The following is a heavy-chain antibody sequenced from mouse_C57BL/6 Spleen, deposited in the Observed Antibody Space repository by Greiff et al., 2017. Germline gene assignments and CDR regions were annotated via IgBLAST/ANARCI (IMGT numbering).Heavy chain of an antibody. V-gene: IGHV2-2*01. CDR3: ARTYFDV. CDR2: LGSGGGT. J-gene: IGHJ1*03. Sequence: QVQLKESGPGLVQPSQSLSITCTVSGFSLTSYGVHWVRQSPGRGLEWLGVLGSGGGTDYTAALITRLGISQDNSKSQVFFKMNSLQADVTSRYYCARTYFDVWGTGTTVTVSA. CDR1: GFSLTSYG.